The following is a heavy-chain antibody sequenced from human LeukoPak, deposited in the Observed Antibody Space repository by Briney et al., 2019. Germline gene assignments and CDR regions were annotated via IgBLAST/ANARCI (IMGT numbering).Heavy chain of an antibody. V-gene: IGHV4-38-2*02. CDR3: AINRGGDDALDI. CDR1: GYSISSGYY. D-gene: IGHD2-21*02. Sequence: PSETLSLTCTVSGYSISSGYYWGWIRQPPGKGLEWIGSIYHSGSTYYNPSLKSRVTISVDTSKNQFSLKLSSVTAADTAVYYCAINRGGDDALDIWGQGTMVTVSS. J-gene: IGHJ3*02. CDR2: IYHSGST.